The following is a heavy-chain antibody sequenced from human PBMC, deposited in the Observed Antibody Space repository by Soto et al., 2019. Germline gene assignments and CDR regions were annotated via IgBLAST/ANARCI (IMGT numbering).Heavy chain of an antibody. CDR2: ISGSGGST. CDR1: GFTFSSYA. J-gene: IGHJ5*02. D-gene: IGHD6-13*01. Sequence: GGSLRLSCAASGFTFSSYAMSWVRQAPGKGLEWVSAISGSGGSTYYADSVKGRFTISRDNSKNTLYLQMNSLRAEDTAVYYCAKMPGIAAAGGYLGWFDPWGQGTLVTVSS. V-gene: IGHV3-23*01. CDR3: AKMPGIAAAGGYLGWFDP.